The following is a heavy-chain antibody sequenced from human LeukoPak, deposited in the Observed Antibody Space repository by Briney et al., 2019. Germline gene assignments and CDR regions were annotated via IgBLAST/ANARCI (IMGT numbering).Heavy chain of an antibody. Sequence: GGSLKLSCAASGFTFSGSAMHWVRQASGKGLEWVGRIRSKANNYATVYAASVKGRFTISRDDSKNTAYLQMNSLKTEDTAMYYCSIVGATPKWSWGQGTLVTVSS. J-gene: IGHJ5*02. D-gene: IGHD1-26*01. CDR1: GFTFSGSA. CDR2: IRSKANNYAT. CDR3: SIVGATPKWS. V-gene: IGHV3-73*01.